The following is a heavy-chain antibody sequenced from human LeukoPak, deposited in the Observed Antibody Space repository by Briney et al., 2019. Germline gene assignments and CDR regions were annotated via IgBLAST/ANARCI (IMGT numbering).Heavy chain of an antibody. Sequence: SETLSLTCSVSRGSVSSDYWTWIRQPPGKVLEWIGYISYSGSTYYNPSLKSRVTISVDTSKNQISLKLNSVTAADTAVYYCARQRGRNWFDPWGQGTLVTVSS. CDR1: RGSVSSDY. CDR2: ISYSGST. J-gene: IGHJ5*02. CDR3: ARQRGRNWFDP. V-gene: IGHV4-59*08. D-gene: IGHD3-16*01.